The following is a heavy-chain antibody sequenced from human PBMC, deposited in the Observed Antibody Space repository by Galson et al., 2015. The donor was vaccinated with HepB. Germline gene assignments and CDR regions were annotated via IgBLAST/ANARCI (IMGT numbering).Heavy chain of an antibody. J-gene: IGHJ4*02. CDR3: ARYWEIAVAGPYFDY. V-gene: IGHV1-18*04. CDR1: GYTLTSYG. D-gene: IGHD6-19*01. Sequence: SVKVSCKASGYTLTSYGISWVRQAPGQGLEWMGWISAYNGNTNYAQKLQGRVTMTTDTSTSTAYMELRSLRSDDTAVYYCARYWEIAVAGPYFDYWGQGTLVTVSS. CDR2: ISAYNGNT.